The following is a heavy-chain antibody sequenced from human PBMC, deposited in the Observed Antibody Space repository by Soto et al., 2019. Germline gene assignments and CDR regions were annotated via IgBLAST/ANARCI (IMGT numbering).Heavy chain of an antibody. V-gene: IGHV1-69*01. D-gene: IGHD1-7*01. CDR1: GGTFSSYA. CDR3: ARDPGTGSTLYYYYGMDV. J-gene: IGHJ6*02. CDR2: IIPIFGTA. Sequence: QVQLVQSGAEVKKPGSSVKVSCKASGGTFSSYAFSWVRQAPGQGLEWMGGIIPIFGTANYAQKFQGRVTITADESTSTAYMELSSLRSEDTAVYYCARDPGTGSTLYYYYGMDVWGQGTTVTVSS.